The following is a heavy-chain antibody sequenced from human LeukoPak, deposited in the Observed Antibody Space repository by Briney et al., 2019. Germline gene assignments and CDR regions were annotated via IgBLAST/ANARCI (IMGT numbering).Heavy chain of an antibody. CDR1: GFTFSSYA. V-gene: IGHV3-23*01. J-gene: IGHJ4*02. D-gene: IGHD3-22*01. CDR3: AKHAMIVVKPFDY. Sequence: GGSLRLSYAASGFTFSSYAMSWVRQAPGKGLEWVSTISGSGGATYYADSVKGRFTISTDNSKNTLYLQMNTLRAEDTAVYYCAKHAMIVVKPFDYWGQGTLVTVSS. CDR2: ISGSGGAT.